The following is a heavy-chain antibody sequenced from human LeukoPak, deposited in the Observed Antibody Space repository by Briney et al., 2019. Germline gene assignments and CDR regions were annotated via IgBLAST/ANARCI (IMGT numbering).Heavy chain of an antibody. CDR3: VSFYETY. D-gene: IGHD2/OR15-2a*01. J-gene: IGHJ4*02. CDR2: INSDGSWT. Sequence: GGSLRLSCAASGSYRMHWVRQAPGKGLVWVSHINSDGSWTSYADSVKGRFTISKDNAKNTVYLQMNNLRAEDTAVYYCVSFYETYWGRGTLVTVSS. V-gene: IGHV3-74*01. CDR1: GSYR.